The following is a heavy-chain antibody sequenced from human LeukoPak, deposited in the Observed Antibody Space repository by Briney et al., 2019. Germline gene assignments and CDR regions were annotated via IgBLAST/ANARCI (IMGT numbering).Heavy chain of an antibody. CDR3: ANELEPPDGYYGMDV. J-gene: IGHJ6*02. V-gene: IGHV4-34*01. CDR1: GGSFSGYY. D-gene: IGHD1-14*01. CDR2: INHSGST. Sequence: SETLSLTGAVYGGSFSGYYWSWIRQPPGKGLEWIGEINHSGSTNYNPSLKSRVTISVDTSKNQFSLKLSSVTAADTAVYYCANELEPPDGYYGMDVWGQGTTVTVSS.